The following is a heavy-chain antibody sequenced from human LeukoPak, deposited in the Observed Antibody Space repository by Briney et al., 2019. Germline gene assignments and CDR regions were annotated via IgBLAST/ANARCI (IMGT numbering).Heavy chain of an antibody. CDR2: IYYSGST. Sequence: SETLSLTCTVSGGSISSGDYYWSWIRQPPGKGLEWIGYIYYSGSTYYNPSLKSRVTISVDKSKNQFSLKLSSVTAADTAVYYCARAIGESSGYYDFWSGYYDYWGQGTLVTVSS. J-gene: IGHJ4*02. CDR3: ARAIGESSGYYDFWSGYYDY. D-gene: IGHD3-3*01. CDR1: GGSISSGDYY. V-gene: IGHV4-30-4*02.